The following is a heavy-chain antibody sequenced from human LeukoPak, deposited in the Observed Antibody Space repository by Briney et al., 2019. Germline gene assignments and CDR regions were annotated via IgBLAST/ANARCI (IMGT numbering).Heavy chain of an antibody. CDR3: ARLGCSGGSCYPGL. J-gene: IGHJ4*02. CDR2: ISSSSSYV. D-gene: IGHD2-15*01. Sequence: GGSLRLSCAASGFTVSSNYMTWVRQAPGKGLEWVSSISSSSSYVYYADSVKGRFTISRDNAKNSLYLQMNSLRAEDTTVYYCARLGCSGGSCYPGLWGQGTLVTVSS. CDR1: GFTVSSNY. V-gene: IGHV3-21*01.